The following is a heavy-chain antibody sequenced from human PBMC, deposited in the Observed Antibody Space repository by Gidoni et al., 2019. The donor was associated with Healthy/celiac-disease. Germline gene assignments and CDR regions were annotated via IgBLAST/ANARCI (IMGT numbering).Heavy chain of an antibody. V-gene: IGHV2-70*01. CDR1: GFSPSTSGMC. Sequence: QVTLRESGPALVKPTQTLTLTCTFSGFSPSTSGMCVSWIRQPPGKALEWLALIDWDDDKYYSTSLKTRLTISKDTSKNQVVLTMTNMDPVDTATYYCARCPMVRGDTAYYYYGMDVWGQGTTVTVSS. CDR3: ARCPMVRGDTAYYYYGMDV. CDR2: IDWDDDK. J-gene: IGHJ6*02. D-gene: IGHD3-10*01.